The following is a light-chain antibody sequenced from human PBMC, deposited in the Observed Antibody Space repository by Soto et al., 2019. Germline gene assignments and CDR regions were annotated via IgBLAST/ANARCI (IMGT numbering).Light chain of an antibody. CDR3: QKYNTAPIFT. CDR2: GAS. CDR1: QGISDY. Sequence: DIQMSQSPSSLSASVGDRVTITCRASQGISDYLAWYQQKPGKIPKLLIYGASNLQSGVPSRFSGSGSGTDFTLTISSLQPEDVATYYCQKYNTAPIFTFGAGTKVDIK. J-gene: IGKJ3*01. V-gene: IGKV1-27*01.